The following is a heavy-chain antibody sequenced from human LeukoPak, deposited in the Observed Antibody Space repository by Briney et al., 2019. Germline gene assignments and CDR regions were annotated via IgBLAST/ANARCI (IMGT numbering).Heavy chain of an antibody. CDR3: TTGFCGSYCFDY. CDR2: IKSKTDGGTT. Sequence: PGGSLRLSCAASGFTFNNAWMNWVRQAPGKGLEWVGRIKSKTDGGTTDYAAPVKGRFAISRDDSKNTLYLQMNSLKTEDTAVYYCTTGFCGSYCFDYWGQGTLVTVSS. D-gene: IGHD1-26*01. J-gene: IGHJ4*02. V-gene: IGHV3-15*07. CDR1: GFTFNNAW.